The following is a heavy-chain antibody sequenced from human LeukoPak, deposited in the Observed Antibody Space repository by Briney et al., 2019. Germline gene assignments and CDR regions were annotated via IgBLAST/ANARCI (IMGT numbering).Heavy chain of an antibody. CDR1: GLSLSSSGMC. CDR2: IDWEDDK. J-gene: IGHJ3*02. Sequence: ESGPTLVNPTQTLTLTCTFSGLSLSSSGMCVSWIRQPPGKALEWLARIDWEDDKYYTTSLKTRLTISKDTSKNQVVLTMTSMDPVDTATYYCARLGYSGSYGAFDIWGQGTMVTVSS. D-gene: IGHD1-26*01. CDR3: ARLGYSGSYGAFDI. V-gene: IGHV2-70*11.